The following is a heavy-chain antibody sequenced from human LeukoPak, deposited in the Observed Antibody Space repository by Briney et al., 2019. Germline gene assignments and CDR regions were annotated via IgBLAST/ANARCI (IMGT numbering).Heavy chain of an antibody. CDR2: ISGSGGST. J-gene: IGHJ4*02. D-gene: IGHD3-10*01. V-gene: IGHV3-23*01. CDR3: AKPKTGGFGEFRFAYFDY. Sequence: GGSLRLSCAASGFTFSSYAMSWVRQAPGKGLEWVSAISGSGGSTYYADSVKGRFTISRDNSKNTLYLQMNSLRAEDTAVYYCAKPKTGGFGEFRFAYFDYWGQGTLVTVSS. CDR1: GFTFSSYA.